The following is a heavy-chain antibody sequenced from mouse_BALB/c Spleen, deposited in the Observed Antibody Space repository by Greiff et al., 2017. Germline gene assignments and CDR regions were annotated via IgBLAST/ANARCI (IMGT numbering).Heavy chain of an antibody. CDR1: GYTFTSYY. CDR3: TRSHYDGYYPIYWYFDD. CDR2: INPSNGGT. D-gene: IGHD2-3*01. J-gene: IGHJ1*01. Sequence: QVQLQQSGADLVKPGGSVKLSCTASGYTFTSYYMYWVQQRPGQGLEWIGEINPSNGGTNCNEKFKSKATLTVDKSSSTAYMQLSSLTSEDSAVYYGTRSHYDGYYPIYWYFDDWGEGTTVTVSS. V-gene: IGHV1S81*02.